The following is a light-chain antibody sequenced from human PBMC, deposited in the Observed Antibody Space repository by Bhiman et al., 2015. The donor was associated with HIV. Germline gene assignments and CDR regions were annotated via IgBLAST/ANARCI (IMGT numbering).Light chain of an antibody. Sequence: QSVLTQPPSVSAAPGQKVTISCSGSSSNIGNNYVSWYQQLPGTAPKLLIYENTKRPSQIADRFSASKSGASATLDITGLQTGDEADYYCGTWDTRLSSWVFGGGTKLTVL. CDR1: SSNIGNNY. CDR2: ENT. V-gene: IGLV1-51*02. CDR3: GTWDTRLSSWV. J-gene: IGLJ3*02.